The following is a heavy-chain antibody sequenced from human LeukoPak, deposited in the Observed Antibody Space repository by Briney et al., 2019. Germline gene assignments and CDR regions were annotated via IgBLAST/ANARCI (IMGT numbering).Heavy chain of an antibody. Sequence: PGGSLRLSCAPSGFTFSAYAMHWVRQSPGKGLEWVAVISYDGNKIYYADSVKGRFTISRDNSKNTLYLQMNSLRSEDTAIYYCVKRGDSSGYPAYFDYWGQGTLVTVSS. D-gene: IGHD3-22*01. CDR1: GFTFSAYA. J-gene: IGHJ4*02. CDR2: ISYDGNKI. V-gene: IGHV3-30*18. CDR3: VKRGDSSGYPAYFDY.